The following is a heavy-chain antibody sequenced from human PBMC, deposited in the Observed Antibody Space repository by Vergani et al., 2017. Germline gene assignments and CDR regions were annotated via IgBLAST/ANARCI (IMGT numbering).Heavy chain of an antibody. J-gene: IGHJ6*02. CDR3: ARVRRDDSSGYYYYYGMDV. CDR1: GGSITSGSFY. CDR2: IYYSGST. Sequence: QLQLQESDPGLVKPSETLSLTCTVSGGSITSGSFYWSWIRQPPGKGLEWIGYIYYSGSTYYNPSLKSRVTISVDTSKNQFSLKLSSVTAADTAVYYCARVRRDDSSGYYYYYGMDVWGQGTTVTVSS. D-gene: IGHD3-22*01. V-gene: IGHV4-30-4*08.